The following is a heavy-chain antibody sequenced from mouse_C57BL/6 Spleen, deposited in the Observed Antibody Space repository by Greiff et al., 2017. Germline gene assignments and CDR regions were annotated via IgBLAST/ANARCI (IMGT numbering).Heavy chain of an antibody. CDR1: GYTFTSYW. CDR3: ARARLRRTVYFDY. V-gene: IGHV1-52*01. CDR2: IDPSDSET. D-gene: IGHD2-4*01. J-gene: IGHJ2*01. Sequence: QVQLQQPGAELVRPGSSVKLSCKASGYTFTSYWMHWVKQRPIQGLEWIGNIDPSDSETHYNQKFKDKATLTVDKSSSTAYMQLSSLTSEDSAVYYCARARLRRTVYFDYWGQGTTLTVSS.